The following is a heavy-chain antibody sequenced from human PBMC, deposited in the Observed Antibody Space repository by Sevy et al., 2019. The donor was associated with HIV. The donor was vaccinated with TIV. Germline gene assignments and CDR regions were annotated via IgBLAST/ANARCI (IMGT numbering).Heavy chain of an antibody. Sequence: SETLSLTCTVSGGSISSSSYYWGWIRHPPGKGLEWIGSIYYSGSTYYNPSLKSRVTISVDTSKNQFSLKLSSVTAADTAVYYCARQAVANWGGHFDYWGQGTLVTVSS. V-gene: IGHV4-39*01. CDR1: GGSISSSSYY. D-gene: IGHD7-27*01. CDR2: IYYSGST. J-gene: IGHJ4*02. CDR3: ARQAVANWGGHFDY.